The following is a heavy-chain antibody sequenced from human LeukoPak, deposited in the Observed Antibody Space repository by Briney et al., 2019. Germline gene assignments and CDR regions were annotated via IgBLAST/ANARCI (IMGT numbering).Heavy chain of an antibody. Sequence: GGSLRLSCAASGFTVSSNEMSWVRQAPGKGLEWVSSISSSSSYIYYADSVKGRFTISRDNAKNSLYLQMNSLRAEDTAVYYCARGLEVVPAARGYWGQGTLVTVSS. CDR2: ISSSSSYI. CDR3: ARGLEVVPAARGY. CDR1: GFTVSSNE. V-gene: IGHV3-21*01. D-gene: IGHD2-2*01. J-gene: IGHJ4*02.